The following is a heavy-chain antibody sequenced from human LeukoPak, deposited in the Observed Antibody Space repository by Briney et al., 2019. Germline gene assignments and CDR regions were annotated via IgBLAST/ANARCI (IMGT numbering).Heavy chain of an antibody. Sequence: QPGRSLRLSCAASGFTFSSYGMHWVRQAPGKGLEWVALISYDGSNKYYADSVKGRFTISRDNSKDTLYLQMNSLRAEDTAVYYCVRVTHSSYSYGYGHGDYWGQGTLVTVSS. D-gene: IGHD5-18*01. CDR1: GFTFSSYG. CDR2: ISYDGSNK. CDR3: VRVTHSSYSYGYGHGDY. V-gene: IGHV3-30*03. J-gene: IGHJ4*02.